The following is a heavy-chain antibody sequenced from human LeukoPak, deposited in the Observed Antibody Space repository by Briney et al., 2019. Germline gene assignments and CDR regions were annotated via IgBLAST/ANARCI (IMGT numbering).Heavy chain of an antibody. J-gene: IGHJ4*02. CDR1: GFTFSDYE. CDR3: ARGALHVFDY. CDR2: ISTSGSTT. Sequence: GGSLRLPCAASGFTFSDYEINWVRQAPGKVLEWVSCISTSGSTTYYADSVKGRFTISRDNAKNSLFLQMNTLTAEDTAVYYRARGALHVFDYWGQGTPVTVSS. D-gene: IGHD3-10*02. V-gene: IGHV3-48*03.